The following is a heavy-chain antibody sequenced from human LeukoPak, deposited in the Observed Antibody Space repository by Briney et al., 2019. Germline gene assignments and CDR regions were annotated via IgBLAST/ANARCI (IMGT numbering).Heavy chain of an antibody. CDR1: GGSFSGYY. Sequence: SETLSLTCAVYGGSFSGYYWSWIRQPPGKGLEWIGYIYHSGSTYYNPSLKSRVTISVDRSKNQFSLKLSSVTAADTAVYYCARGSRNIVVVPAVSGGWFDPWGQGTLVTVSS. CDR3: ARGSRNIVVVPAVSGGWFDP. V-gene: IGHV4-34*01. J-gene: IGHJ5*02. CDR2: IYHSGST. D-gene: IGHD2-2*01.